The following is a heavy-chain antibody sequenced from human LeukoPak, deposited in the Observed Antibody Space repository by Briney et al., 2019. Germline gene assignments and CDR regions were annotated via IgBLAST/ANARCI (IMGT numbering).Heavy chain of an antibody. Sequence: PSETLSLTCTVSGGSISSYYWSWIRQPPGKGLEWIGYIYYSGGTNYNPSLKSRVTISVDTSKNQFSLKLSSVTAADTAVYYCARHVDQSYYDFWSGSEYYYYGMDVWGQGTTVTVSS. CDR1: GGSISSYY. CDR3: ARHVDQSYYDFWSGSEYYYYGMDV. D-gene: IGHD3-3*01. CDR2: IYYSGGT. V-gene: IGHV4-59*08. J-gene: IGHJ6*02.